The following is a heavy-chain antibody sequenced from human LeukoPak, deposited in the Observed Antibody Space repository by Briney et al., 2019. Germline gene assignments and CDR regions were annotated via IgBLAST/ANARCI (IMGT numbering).Heavy chain of an antibody. D-gene: IGHD5-18*01. CDR3: ARAVDVYTYGYGY. CDR1: GFTLSSYG. CDR2: MWYDGSNK. J-gene: IGHJ4*02. Sequence: GGSLRLSCAASGFTLSSYGMHWVRQAPGKGLEWVAVMWYDGSNKFYADSVTGRFTISRDNPKNALYLQMNSLRADDTAVYYCARAVDVYTYGYGYWGQGTLVTVSS. V-gene: IGHV3-33*01.